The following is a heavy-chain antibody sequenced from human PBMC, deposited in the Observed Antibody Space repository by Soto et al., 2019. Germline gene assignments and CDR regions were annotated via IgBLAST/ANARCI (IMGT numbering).Heavy chain of an antibody. CDR2: IIPIFGTA. V-gene: IGHV1-69*06. J-gene: IGHJ6*02. Sequence: VQLVQSGAEVKKPGSSVKVSCKASGGTFSSYAISWVRQAPGQGLEWMGGIIPIFGTANYAQKFQGRVTITADKSTSTAYMELSSLRSEDTAVYYCASPYSSSWYDYYYGMDVWGQGTTVTVSS. D-gene: IGHD6-13*01. CDR3: ASPYSSSWYDYYYGMDV. CDR1: GGTFSSYA.